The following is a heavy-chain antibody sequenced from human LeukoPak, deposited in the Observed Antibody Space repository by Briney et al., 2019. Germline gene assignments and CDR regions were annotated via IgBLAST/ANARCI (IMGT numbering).Heavy chain of an antibody. J-gene: IGHJ4*02. V-gene: IGHV3-74*01. CDR2: INSDGSST. CDR3: AKARELLDPPFDY. Sequence: GGSLRLSCAASGFTFSTYWMHWVRQAPGKGLVWVSRINSDGSSTSYADSVKGRFTISRDNSKNTLYLQMNSLRAEDTAVYYCAKARELLDPPFDYWGQGTLVTVSS. CDR1: GFTFSTYW. D-gene: IGHD1-26*01.